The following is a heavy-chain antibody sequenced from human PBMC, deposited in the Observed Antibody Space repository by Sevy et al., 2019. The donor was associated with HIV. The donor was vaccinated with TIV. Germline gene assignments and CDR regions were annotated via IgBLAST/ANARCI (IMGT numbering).Heavy chain of an antibody. D-gene: IGHD6-13*01. V-gene: IGHV3-21*01. CDR3: ASIYSSLTRYGMDV. CDR1: GFTFSSYS. Sequence: GGSLRLSCAASGFTFSSYSMNWVRQAPGKGLEWVSSISSSSSYIYYADSVKGRFTISRDNAKNSLYLQMNSLRAEDTAVYYCASIYSSLTRYGMDVWGQGTTVIVSS. CDR2: ISSSSSYI. J-gene: IGHJ6*02.